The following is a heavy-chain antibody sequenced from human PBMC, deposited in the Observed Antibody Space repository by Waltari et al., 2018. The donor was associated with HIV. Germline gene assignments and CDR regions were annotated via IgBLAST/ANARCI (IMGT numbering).Heavy chain of an antibody. J-gene: IGHJ4*02. V-gene: IGHV1-8*01. CDR3: ARGPQDYPKYYFDY. CDR2: MNPNIGNT. CDR1: GYTFTSYD. Sequence: QVQLVQSGAEVKKPGASVKVSCKASGYTFTSYDINWVRQATEPGLEWLGWMNPNIGNTGYAQKFQGRVTMTRNTSISTAYMELSSLRSEDTAVYFCARGPQDYPKYYFDYWGQGTLVTVSS. D-gene: IGHD4-17*01.